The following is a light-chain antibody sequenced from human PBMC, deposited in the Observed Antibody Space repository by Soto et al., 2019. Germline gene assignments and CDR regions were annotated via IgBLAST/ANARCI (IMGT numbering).Light chain of an antibody. CDR2: GAS. CDR1: QSGSSSY. Sequence: EIVLTQSPGTLSLSPGERATLSCRASQSGSSSYLAWYQQKPGQAPRLLIYGASSRATGIPDRFSGSGSGTDFTLTISRLEPEDFAVYYCQQYGSSPLLTFGQGTRLETK. J-gene: IGKJ5*01. CDR3: QQYGSSPLLT. V-gene: IGKV3-20*01.